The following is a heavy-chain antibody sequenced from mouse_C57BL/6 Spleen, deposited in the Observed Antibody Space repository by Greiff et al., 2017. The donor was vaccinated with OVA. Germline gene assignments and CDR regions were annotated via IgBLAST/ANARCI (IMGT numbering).Heavy chain of an antibody. J-gene: IGHJ1*03. CDR2: IDPSDSET. CDR1: GYTFTSYW. CDR3: AREEGNTRYFDV. Sequence: VQLQQPGAELVRPGSSVKLSCKASGYTFTSYWMHWVKQRPKKGLEWIGNIDPSDSETHYNQKFKDTATVTVDKSTSTADMQLSSLTSEDSAVDYCAREEGNTRYFDVWGTGATVTVSS. D-gene: IGHD2-1*01. V-gene: IGHV1-52*01.